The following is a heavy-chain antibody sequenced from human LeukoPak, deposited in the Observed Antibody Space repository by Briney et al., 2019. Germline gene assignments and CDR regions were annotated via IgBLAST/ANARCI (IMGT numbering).Heavy chain of an antibody. CDR3: AKELDTLFFDY. CDR1: GLNFDRYT. D-gene: IGHD5-18*01. V-gene: IGHV3-43*01. J-gene: IGHJ4*02. CDR2: AGWAGGTT. Sequence: PGGSLRLSCATSGLNFDRYTIHWVRQAPGKGLEWVSLAGWAGGTTFYSGSVRGRFTISRDSGRKSVYLQMNSLTTDDTAFYFCAKELDTLFFDYWGQGALVTVSS.